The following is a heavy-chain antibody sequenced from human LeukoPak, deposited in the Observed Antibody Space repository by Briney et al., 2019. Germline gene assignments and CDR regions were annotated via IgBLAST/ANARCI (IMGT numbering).Heavy chain of an antibody. J-gene: IGHJ6*03. Sequence: GGSLRLSCAASGFTFSSYEMNWVRQAPGKGLEWVSYISSSGSTIYYADSVKGRFTISRDNAKNSLYLQTNSLRAEDTAVYYCARDNSSWRVYYYYYMDVWGKGTTVTVSS. CDR2: ISSSGSTI. CDR1: GFTFSSYE. D-gene: IGHD6-13*01. CDR3: ARDNSSWRVYYYYYMDV. V-gene: IGHV3-48*03.